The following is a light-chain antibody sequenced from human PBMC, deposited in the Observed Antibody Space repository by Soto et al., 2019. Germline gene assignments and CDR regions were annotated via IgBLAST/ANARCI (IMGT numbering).Light chain of an antibody. V-gene: IGKV1-27*01. CDR1: QGISNY. CDR2: AAS. CDR3: QKYNSAPI. Sequence: DIQMTQSPSSLSASVGDRVTITCRASQGISNYLAWYQQKPGKVPKLLIYAASTLQSGVPSRSSGSGAGTDFTLTISSLQPEDVATYYCQKYNSAPIFGQGTKVEIK. J-gene: IGKJ1*01.